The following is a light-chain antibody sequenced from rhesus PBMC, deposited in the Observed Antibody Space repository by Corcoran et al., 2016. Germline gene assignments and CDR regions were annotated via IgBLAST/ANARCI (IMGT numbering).Light chain of an antibody. CDR3: QQHNSYPRT. CDR2: AAS. Sequence: DIQMTQSPSSLSASVGDRVTITCRASQGISSYLAWYQPKPGKAPKLLFYAASTLQSGVPSRFSGSGSGTDFTLNSSSLQPEDFATYYCQQHNSYPRTFGQGTKVEIK. CDR1: QGISSY. J-gene: IGKJ1*01. V-gene: IGKV1-25*01.